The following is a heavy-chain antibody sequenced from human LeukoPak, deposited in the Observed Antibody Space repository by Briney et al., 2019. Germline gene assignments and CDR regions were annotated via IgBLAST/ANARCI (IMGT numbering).Heavy chain of an antibody. J-gene: IGHJ4*02. Sequence: SETLSLTCTISGGSISSYYWSWIRQPPGKGLEWIGTIYYSGSTYYNPSLKSRVTISVDTSKNQFSLKLRSVTAADTAVFYCARGQYGSGIAYWGQGTLVTVSS. D-gene: IGHD3-10*01. CDR3: ARGQYGSGIAY. V-gene: IGHV4-59*05. CDR2: IYYSGST. CDR1: GGSISSYY.